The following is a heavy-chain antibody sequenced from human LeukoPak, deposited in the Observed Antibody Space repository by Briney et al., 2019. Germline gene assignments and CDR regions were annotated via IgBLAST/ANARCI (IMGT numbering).Heavy chain of an antibody. V-gene: IGHV5-51*01. D-gene: IGHD6-19*01. CDR3: ARSIAVALDAFDI. J-gene: IGHJ3*02. Sequence: GESLKISCKGSVYSFTSYWIGWVRQMPGKGLEWMGIIYPGDSDTRYSPSFQGQVTISADKSISTAYLQWSSLKASDTAMYYCARSIAVALDAFDIWGQGTMVTVSP. CDR2: IYPGDSDT. CDR1: VYSFTSYW.